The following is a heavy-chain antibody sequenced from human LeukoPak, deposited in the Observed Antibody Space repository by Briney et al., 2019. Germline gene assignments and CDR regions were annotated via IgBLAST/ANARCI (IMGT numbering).Heavy chain of an antibody. J-gene: IGHJ5*02. Sequence: PSETLSLTCTVSGVSISSGGYYWSWIRQHPGKGLEWIGYIYYSGSTYYNPSLKSRVTISVDTSKNQFSLKLSSVTAADTAVYYCARSHFDWLINLVEDGWFDPWGQGTLVTVSS. CDR2: IYYSGST. D-gene: IGHD3-9*01. V-gene: IGHV4-31*03. CDR3: ARSHFDWLINLVEDGWFDP. CDR1: GVSISSGGYY.